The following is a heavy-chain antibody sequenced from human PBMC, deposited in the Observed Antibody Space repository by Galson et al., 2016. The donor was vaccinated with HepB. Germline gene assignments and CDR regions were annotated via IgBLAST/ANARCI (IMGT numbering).Heavy chain of an antibody. CDR2: IRSKANNYAT. CDR3: SRRYYYDSTSRWGYFAMDV. CDR1: GFTFSGSA. V-gene: IGHV3-73*01. D-gene: IGHD3-22*01. J-gene: IGHJ6*02. Sequence: SLRLSCAASGFTFSGSAMHWVRQASGKGLEWVGRIRSKANNYATTYGESVKGRFTMSRDDSKNTAYLQMNSLKTEDTAVYYCSRRYYYDSTSRWGYFAMDVGGQGTTVTVSS.